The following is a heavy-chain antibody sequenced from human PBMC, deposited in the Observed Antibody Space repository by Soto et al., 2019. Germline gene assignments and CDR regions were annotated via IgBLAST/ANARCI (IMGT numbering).Heavy chain of an antibody. CDR1: GGTFSSYA. Sequence: QVQLVQSGAEVKKPGSSVKVSCKASGGTFSSYAISWVRQAPGQGLEWMGGIIPIFGTANYAQKFQGRVTITADESPSTAYMELSSLRSEDTAVYYCARETYDILTGKRYYFDYWGQGTLVTVSS. V-gene: IGHV1-69*01. D-gene: IGHD3-9*01. CDR2: IIPIFGTA. J-gene: IGHJ4*02. CDR3: ARETYDILTGKRYYFDY.